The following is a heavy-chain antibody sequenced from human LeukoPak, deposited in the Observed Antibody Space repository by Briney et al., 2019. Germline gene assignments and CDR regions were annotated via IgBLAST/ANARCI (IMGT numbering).Heavy chain of an antibody. CDR2: IYHSGST. CDR3: ASSIAAAGTGIDY. Sequence: SETLSLTCAVSGGSISSDGYSWSWIRQLPGKGLEWIGYIYHSGSTYYNPSLKSRVTISVDRSKNQFSLKLSSVTAADTAVYYCASSIAAAGTGIDYWGQGTLVTVSS. D-gene: IGHD6-13*01. V-gene: IGHV4-30-2*01. CDR1: GGSISSDGYS. J-gene: IGHJ4*02.